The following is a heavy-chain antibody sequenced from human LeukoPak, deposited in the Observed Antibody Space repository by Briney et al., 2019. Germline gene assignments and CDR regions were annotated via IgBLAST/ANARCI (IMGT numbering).Heavy chain of an antibody. J-gene: IGHJ4*02. CDR3: ARQEYLFDY. CDR2: IYYSGST. D-gene: IGHD2/OR15-2a*01. V-gene: IGHV4-39*01. Sequence: SETLSLTCTVSGGSISSGSDYWGWIRQPPGKGLEWIGSIYYSGSTYYNPSLKSRVTISVDTSKNQFSLKLSSVTAADTAVYYCARQEYLFDYWGQGTLVTVSS. CDR1: GGSISSGSDY.